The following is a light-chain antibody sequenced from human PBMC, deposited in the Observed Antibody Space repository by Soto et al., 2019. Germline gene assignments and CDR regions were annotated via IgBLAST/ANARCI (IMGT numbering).Light chain of an antibody. J-gene: IGLJ2*01. Sequence: SALTEPASVSGSPGQSITISCTGTSSDVGSYNLVSWYQQHPGKAPKLMIYEVSKRPSGVSNRFSGSKSGNTASLTISGLQAEDEADYYCCSYAGSSIHVVFGGGTKLTVL. CDR1: SSDVGSYNL. CDR3: CSYAGSSIHVV. CDR2: EVS. V-gene: IGLV2-23*02.